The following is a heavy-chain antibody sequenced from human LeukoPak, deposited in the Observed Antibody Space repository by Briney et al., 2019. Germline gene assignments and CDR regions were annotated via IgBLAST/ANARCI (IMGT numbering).Heavy chain of an antibody. CDR1: GYTFTSYG. Sequence: ASVKVSCKASGYTFTSYGISWVRQAPGQGLEWMGWISAYNGNTNYAQKLQGRVTMTTDTSTSTAYMELRSLRSDDTAVYYCAREIRLGSSRDAFDIWGQGTMVTVSS. D-gene: IGHD7-27*01. V-gene: IGHV1-18*01. CDR3: AREIRLGSSRDAFDI. J-gene: IGHJ3*02. CDR2: ISAYNGNT.